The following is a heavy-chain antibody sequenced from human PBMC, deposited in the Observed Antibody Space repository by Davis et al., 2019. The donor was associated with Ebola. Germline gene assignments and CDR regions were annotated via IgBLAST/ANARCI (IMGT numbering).Heavy chain of an antibody. Sequence: GESLKISCATSGFTFSSYGMHWVRQAPGKGLGWVAFIRFYGSNKYYADSVKGRFTISRDNSKNTRYLQMNSLRIEYTAVYYCAMRWELLYAFDLWGQGTMVTVSS. CDR1: GFTFSSYG. CDR2: IRFYGSNK. CDR3: AMRWELLYAFDL. D-gene: IGHD1-26*01. J-gene: IGHJ3*01. V-gene: IGHV3-30*02.